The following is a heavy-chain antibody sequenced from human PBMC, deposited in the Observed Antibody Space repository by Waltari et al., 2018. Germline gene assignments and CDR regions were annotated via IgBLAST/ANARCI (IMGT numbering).Heavy chain of an antibody. CDR2: ISSSGSTI. V-gene: IGHV3-48*03. CDR1: GFTFSSYE. CDR3: ARRSPYDDAFDI. D-gene: IGHD5-12*01. J-gene: IGHJ3*02. Sequence: EVQLVESGGGLVKPGGSLRLSCAASGFTFSSYEMNWVRQAPGKGLEWVSYISSSGSTIYYADSVKGRFTISRDNAKNSLYLQMNSLRAEDTAVYYCARRSPYDDAFDIWGQGTMVTVSS.